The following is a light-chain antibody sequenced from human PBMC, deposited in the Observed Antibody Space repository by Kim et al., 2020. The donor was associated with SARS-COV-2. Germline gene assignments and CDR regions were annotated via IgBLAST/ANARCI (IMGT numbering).Light chain of an antibody. CDR1: NIGTKN. V-gene: IGLV3-9*01. CDR2: RDR. J-gene: IGLJ3*02. Sequence: VALGQTASITGGGNNIGTKNVHWFQQKPGQAPVLVIYRDRNRPSGIPERFSGSNSGNTATLTISRAQPGDEADYYCQVWDSSTGVFGGGTQLTVL. CDR3: QVWDSSTGV.